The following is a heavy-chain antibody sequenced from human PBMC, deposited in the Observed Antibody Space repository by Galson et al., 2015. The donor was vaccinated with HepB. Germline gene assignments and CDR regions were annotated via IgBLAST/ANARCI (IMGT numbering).Heavy chain of an antibody. CDR1: GGSFSGYY. CDR2: INHSGST. D-gene: IGHD2-2*01. CDR3: ARGSPRIVVVPAGNYYYYYMDV. J-gene: IGHJ6*03. V-gene: IGHV4-34*01. Sequence: LSLTCAVYGGSFSGYYWSWIRQPPGKGLEWIGEINHSGSTNYNPSLKSRVTISVDTSKNQFSLKLSSVTAADTAVYYCARGSPRIVVVPAGNYYYYYMDVWGKGTTVTVSS.